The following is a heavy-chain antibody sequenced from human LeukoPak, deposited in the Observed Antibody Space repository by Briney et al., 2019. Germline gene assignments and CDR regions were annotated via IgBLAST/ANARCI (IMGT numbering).Heavy chain of an antibody. V-gene: IGHV4-34*01. CDR1: GGSFSGYY. J-gene: IGHJ5*02. CDR2: INHSGST. CDR3: ARGANVLLWFGELNRWSDP. D-gene: IGHD3-10*01. Sequence: SETLSLTCAVYGGSFSGYYWSWIRQPPGKGPEWIGEINHSGSTNYNPSLKSRVTISVDTSKNQFSLKLSSVTAADTAVYYCARGANVLLWFGELNRWSDPWGQGTLVTVSS.